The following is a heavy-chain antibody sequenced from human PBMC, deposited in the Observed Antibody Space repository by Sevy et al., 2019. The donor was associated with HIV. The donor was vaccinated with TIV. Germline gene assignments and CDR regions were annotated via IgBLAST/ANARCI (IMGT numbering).Heavy chain of an antibody. V-gene: IGHV3-21*01. CDR2: ISSSSSYI. D-gene: IGHD3-10*01. CDR3: GGRYYGSGGAFDI. J-gene: IGHJ3*02. CDR1: GFTFSSYS. Sequence: GGSLRLSCAASGFTFSSYSMNWVRQAPGKGLEWVSSISSSSSYIYYAYSVKGRFTISRDNAKNSLYLQMNSLRAEDTAVYYCGGRYYGSGGAFDIWGQGTMVTVSS.